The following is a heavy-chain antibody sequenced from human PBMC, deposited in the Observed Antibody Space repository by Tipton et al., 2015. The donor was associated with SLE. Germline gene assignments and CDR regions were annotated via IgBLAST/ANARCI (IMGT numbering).Heavy chain of an antibody. CDR2: IFYTGST. Sequence: TLSLTCTVSGASISSYYWNWIRQPPGKGLEWIGSIFYTGSTYYNPSLKSRVSFSIDTSKHQFSLKLNSVTAADTAVYYCARRHYSGPFDSWGQGTLVTVSS. CDR3: ARRHYSGPFDS. J-gene: IGHJ4*02. CDR1: GASISSYY. D-gene: IGHD5-12*01. V-gene: IGHV4-39*07.